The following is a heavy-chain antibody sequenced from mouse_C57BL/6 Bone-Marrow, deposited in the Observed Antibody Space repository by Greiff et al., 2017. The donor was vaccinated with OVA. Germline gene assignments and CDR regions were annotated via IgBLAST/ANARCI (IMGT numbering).Heavy chain of an antibody. D-gene: IGHD2-1*01. J-gene: IGHJ3*01. CDR3: TTIYYGNFAY. V-gene: IGHV14-4*01. Sequence: VHVKQSGAELVRPGASVKLSCTASGFNIKDDYMHWVKQRPEQGLEWIGWIDPENGDTEYASKFQGKATITADTSSNTAYLQLSSLTSEDTAVYYCTTIYYGNFAYWGQGTLVTVSA. CDR1: GFNIKDDY. CDR2: IDPENGDT.